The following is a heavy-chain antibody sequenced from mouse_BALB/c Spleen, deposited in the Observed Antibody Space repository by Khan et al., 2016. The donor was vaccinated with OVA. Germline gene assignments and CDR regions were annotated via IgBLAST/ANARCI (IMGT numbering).Heavy chain of an antibody. CDR2: ITYSGST. J-gene: IGHJ3*01. V-gene: IGHV3-2*02. CDR3: AMGLTY. Sequence: QLEESGPGLVKPSQSLSLTCTVTGYSIISDYAWNWIRQFPGNKLEWMGYITYSGSTSYNPSLKSRISITRDTSKNQFFLQLNFVTTEDTATYYCAMGLTYWGQGTLVTVSA. D-gene: IGHD4-1*01. CDR1: GYSIISDYA.